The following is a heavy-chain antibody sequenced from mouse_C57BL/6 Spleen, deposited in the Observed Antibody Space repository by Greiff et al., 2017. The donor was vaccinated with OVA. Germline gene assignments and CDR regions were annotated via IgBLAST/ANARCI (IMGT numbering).Heavy chain of an antibody. J-gene: IGHJ3*01. CDR3: AQLGAY. CDR1: GYSFTGYY. V-gene: IGHV1-42*01. D-gene: IGHD3-3*01. Sequence: EVKLQESGPELVKPGASVKISCKASGYSFTGYYMNWVKQSPEKSLEWIGEINPSTGGTTYNQKFKAKATLTVDKSSSTAYMQLKSLTSEDSAVYYCAQLGAYWGQGTLVTVSA. CDR2: INPSTGGT.